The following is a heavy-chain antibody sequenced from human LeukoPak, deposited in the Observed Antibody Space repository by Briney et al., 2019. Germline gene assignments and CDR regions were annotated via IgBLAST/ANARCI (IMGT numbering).Heavy chain of an antibody. V-gene: IGHV4-61*02. CDR3: ARSARKLRYFDWLIPLHFDY. D-gene: IGHD3-9*01. J-gene: IGHJ4*02. Sequence: SETLSLTCTVSGGSISSGSYYWSWIRQPAGKGLEWIGRIYTSGSTNYNPSLKSRVTISVDTSKNQFSLKLSSVTAADTAVYYCARSARKLRYFDWLIPLHFDYWGQGTLVTVSS. CDR1: GGSISSGSYY. CDR2: IYTSGST.